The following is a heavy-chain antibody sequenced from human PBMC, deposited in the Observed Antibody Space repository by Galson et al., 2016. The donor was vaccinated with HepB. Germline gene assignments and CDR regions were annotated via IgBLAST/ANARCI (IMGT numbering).Heavy chain of an antibody. CDR1: GDSISSAYY. D-gene: IGHD1-26*01. CDR2: IYYSGST. Sequence: LSLTCTVSGDSISSAYYWNWIRQHPGKGLEWIGYIYYSGSTYNNPSLTSRVTISVDTSNHQFSLRLTSVTAADTPVYYCARSELGLFDSWGQGTLVTVSS. J-gene: IGHJ4*02. V-gene: IGHV4-31*03. CDR3: ARSELGLFDS.